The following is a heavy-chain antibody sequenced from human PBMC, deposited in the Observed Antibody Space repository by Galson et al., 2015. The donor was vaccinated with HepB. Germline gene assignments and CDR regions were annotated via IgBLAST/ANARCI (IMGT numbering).Heavy chain of an antibody. CDR3: ATDASGWLDP. CDR2: TIPVFGIT. J-gene: IGHJ5*02. Sequence: SVKVSCKASEGTFTSYAISWVRQAPGQGLEWLGGTIPVFGITNYTQKFQGRVTITADESTSTAYMELSSLTSEDTAVYYRATDASGWLDPWGQGTLVTVSS. V-gene: IGHV1-69*13. D-gene: IGHD2-8*02. CDR1: EGTFTSYA.